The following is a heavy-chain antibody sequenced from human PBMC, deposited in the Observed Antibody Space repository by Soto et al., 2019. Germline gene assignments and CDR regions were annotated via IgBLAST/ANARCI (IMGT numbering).Heavy chain of an antibody. CDR1: GGSISSSSYY. J-gene: IGHJ1*01. CDR3: ASGMTTVRQMLVYFQH. D-gene: IGHD4-17*01. V-gene: IGHV4-39*01. Sequence: QLQLQESGPGLVKPSETLSLTCTVSGGSISSSSYYWGWIRQPPGKGLEWIGSIYYSGSTYYNPSLKSRVTISVDTSKNQFSLKLSSVTAADTAVYYCASGMTTVRQMLVYFQHWGQGTLVTVSS. CDR2: IYYSGST.